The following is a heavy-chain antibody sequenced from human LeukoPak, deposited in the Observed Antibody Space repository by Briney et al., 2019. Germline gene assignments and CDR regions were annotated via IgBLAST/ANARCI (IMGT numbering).Heavy chain of an antibody. J-gene: IGHJ4*02. CDR2: IWYDGSHQ. D-gene: IGHD2-15*01. CDR3: AKDKDTPATAQPQRGYFES. CDR1: GFTVSSNY. Sequence: TGGSLRLFCAASGFTVSSNYMSWVRQAPGKGVEWVAVIWYDGSHQYYADSVKGRFTISRDNSKNTLDLQMNSLRVEDTAVYFCAKDKDTPATAQPQRGYFESWGQGTLVTVSS. V-gene: IGHV3-33*06.